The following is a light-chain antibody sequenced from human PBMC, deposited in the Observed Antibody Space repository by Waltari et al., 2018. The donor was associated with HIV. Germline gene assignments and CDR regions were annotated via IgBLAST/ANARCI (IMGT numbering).Light chain of an antibody. CDR1: SSNIGNDN. CDR3: VGWDSSLSAYV. Sequence: QSVLTQPPSASGTPGQTVTISCSGGSSNIGNDNVYWYQQLPGMTPKLLIYKNYVRPSGVPDRFAGSKSGTSASLSISGLRSEDEADCYCVGWDSSLSAYVFGAGTKVTVL. CDR2: KNY. J-gene: IGLJ1*01. V-gene: IGLV1-47*01.